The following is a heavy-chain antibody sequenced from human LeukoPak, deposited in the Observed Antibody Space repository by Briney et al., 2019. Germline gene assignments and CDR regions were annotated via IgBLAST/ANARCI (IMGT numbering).Heavy chain of an antibody. CDR3: ARGTRPKGYYYYYMDV. D-gene: IGHD6-6*01. V-gene: IGHV4-34*01. CDR2: INHSGST. CDR1: GGSFSGYY. Sequence: PSETLSLTCAVYGGSFSGYYWSWIRQPPGKGPEWIGEINHSGSTNYNPSLKSRVTISVDTSKNQFSLKLSSVTAADTAVYYCARGTRPKGYYYYYMDVWGKGTTVTVSS. J-gene: IGHJ6*03.